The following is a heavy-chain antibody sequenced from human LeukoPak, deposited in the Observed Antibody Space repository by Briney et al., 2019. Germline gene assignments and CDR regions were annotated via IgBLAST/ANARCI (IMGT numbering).Heavy chain of an antibody. CDR3: ARVYLAALWYFDY. J-gene: IGHJ4*02. CDR2: INPNSGGT. D-gene: IGHD6-13*01. Sequence: GASVKVSCKASGYTFTGYYMHWVRQAPGQGLEWMGWINPNSGGTNYAQKFQGRFTMTRDTSISTAYMELSRLRSDDTAVYYCARVYLAALWYFDYWGQGTLVTVSS. CDR1: GYTFTGYY. V-gene: IGHV1-2*02.